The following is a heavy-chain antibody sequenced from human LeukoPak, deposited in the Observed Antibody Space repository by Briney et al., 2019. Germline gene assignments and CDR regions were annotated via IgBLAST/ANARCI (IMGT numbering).Heavy chain of an antibody. CDR2: ISGSGGST. Sequence: GGSLRLSCAASGFTFSSYAMSWVRQAPGKGLEWVSAISGSGGSTYYADSVKGRFTISRDNSKNTLYLQMNSLRAEDTAVYYCAKDLYIVVVPAGFDPWGQGTLVTVSS. CDR3: AKDLYIVVVPAGFDP. J-gene: IGHJ5*02. D-gene: IGHD2-2*01. V-gene: IGHV3-23*01. CDR1: GFTFSSYA.